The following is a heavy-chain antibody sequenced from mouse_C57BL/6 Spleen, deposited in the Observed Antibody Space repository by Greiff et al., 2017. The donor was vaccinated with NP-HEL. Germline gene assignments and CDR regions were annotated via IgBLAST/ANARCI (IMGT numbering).Heavy chain of an antibody. CDR1: GYAFSSYW. V-gene: IGHV1-80*01. Sequence: VQLQQSGAELVKPGASVKISCKASGYAFSSYWMNWVKQRPGKGLEWIGQIYPGDGDTNYNGKFKGKATLTADKSSSTAYMQLSSLTSEDSAVYFCASTMVTQYYFDYWGQGTTLTVSS. CDR2: IYPGDGDT. CDR3: ASTMVTQYYFDY. J-gene: IGHJ2*01. D-gene: IGHD2-2*01.